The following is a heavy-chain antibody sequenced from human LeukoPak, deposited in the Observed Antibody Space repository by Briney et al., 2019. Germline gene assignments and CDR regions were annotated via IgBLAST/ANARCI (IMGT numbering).Heavy chain of an antibody. D-gene: IGHD2-21*02. CDR3: AREDSEAIVVVTAISGDAFDI. V-gene: IGHV1-69*04. CDR1: GGTFSSYA. Sequence: WASVKVSCKASGGTFSSYAISWVRQAPGQGLEWMGRIIPILGIANYAQKFQGRVTITADKSTSTAYMELSSLRSEDTAVYYCAREDSEAIVVVTAISGDAFDIWGQGTMVTVSS. CDR2: IIPILGIA. J-gene: IGHJ3*02.